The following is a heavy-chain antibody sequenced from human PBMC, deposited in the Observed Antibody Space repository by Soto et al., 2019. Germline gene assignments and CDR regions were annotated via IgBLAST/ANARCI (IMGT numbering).Heavy chain of an antibody. CDR2: IYYSGST. CDR1: GGSVSSGSYY. J-gene: IGHJ3*02. D-gene: IGHD6-6*01. V-gene: IGHV4-61*01. CDR3: ARDGSSRAFDI. Sequence: QVQLQESGPGLVKPSETLSLTCTVSGGSVSSGSYYWSWIRQPPGKGLEWIGYIYYSGSTYYNPSLKSRVTISVDTSKNQFSLKLSSVTAADTAVYYCARDGSSRAFDIWGQGTMVTVSS.